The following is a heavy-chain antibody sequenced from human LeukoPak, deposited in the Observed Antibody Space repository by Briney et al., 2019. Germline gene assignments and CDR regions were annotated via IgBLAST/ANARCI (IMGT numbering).Heavy chain of an antibody. V-gene: IGHV4-30-4*01. CDR1: GGSISSGDYY. CDR3: ARDLLSGFDI. D-gene: IGHD1-26*01. J-gene: IGHJ3*02. Sequence: SETLSLTCTVSGGSISSGDYYWSWIRQPPGKSLEWIGYIYYSGGTYYNPSLKSRVTISVDTSKNQFSLKLSSVTAADTAVYYCARDLLSGFDIWGQGTMVTVSS. CDR2: IYYSGGT.